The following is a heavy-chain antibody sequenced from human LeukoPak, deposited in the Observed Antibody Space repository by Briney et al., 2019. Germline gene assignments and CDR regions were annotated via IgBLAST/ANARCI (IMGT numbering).Heavy chain of an antibody. CDR2: IYSGGST. Sequence: GGSLRLSCAASGFTVSSNYMSWVRQAPGKGLEWVSVIYSGGSTYYADSVKGRFTISRDNSKNTLYLQMNSLRAEDTAVYYCVGGYFDWLLYLTYWGQGTLVTVSS. D-gene: IGHD3-9*01. CDR1: GFTVSSNY. V-gene: IGHV3-53*01. CDR3: VGGYFDWLLYLTY. J-gene: IGHJ4*02.